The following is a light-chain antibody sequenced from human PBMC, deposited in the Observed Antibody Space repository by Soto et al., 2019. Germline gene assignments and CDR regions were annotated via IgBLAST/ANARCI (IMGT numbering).Light chain of an antibody. CDR1: QSVSTN. CDR3: QQYNHWWT. Sequence: EIVMTQSPATLSMSPGERVTLSCRASQSVSTNLAWYQQKPGQAPRLLLYGTSTRATGVPGRFSGSGSGTEFTLTISSLQSEDSAVYYCQQYNHWWTFGQGTKVDIK. J-gene: IGKJ1*01. V-gene: IGKV3-15*01. CDR2: GTS.